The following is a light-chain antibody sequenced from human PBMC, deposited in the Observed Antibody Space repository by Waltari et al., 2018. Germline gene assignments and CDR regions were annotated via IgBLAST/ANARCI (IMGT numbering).Light chain of an antibody. V-gene: IGKV3-15*01. Sequence: EIILTQSPATLSVSPGGRGTLSCRASQSVNRNLAWYQQKPGQAPRLLIYATSTRATGTPARVSGSGSGTEFTLTISSLQSEDFAVYYCQQYNDWPPITFGQGTRLEIK. J-gene: IGKJ5*01. CDR1: QSVNRN. CDR3: QQYNDWPPIT. CDR2: ATS.